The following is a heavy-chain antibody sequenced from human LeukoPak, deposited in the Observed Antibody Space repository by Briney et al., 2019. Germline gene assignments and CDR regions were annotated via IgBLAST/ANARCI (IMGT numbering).Heavy chain of an antibody. D-gene: IGHD6-25*01. V-gene: IGHV5-51*01. CDR1: GYSFTNYW. Sequence: GESLQISCKGSGYSFTNYWIGWVRQMPGKGLEWMGTIYPGDSDTRYSPSFQGQVTISADKSISTAYLQWSSLKASDTAMYYCARSLTAAAGDYWGQGTLVTVSS. CDR2: IYPGDSDT. J-gene: IGHJ4*02. CDR3: ARSLTAAAGDY.